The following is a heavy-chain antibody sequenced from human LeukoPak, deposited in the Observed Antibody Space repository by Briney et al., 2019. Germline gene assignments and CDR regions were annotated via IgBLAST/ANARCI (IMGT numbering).Heavy chain of an antibody. V-gene: IGHV3-30*02. J-gene: IGHJ4*02. CDR3: AKAQVTYSSTLYPPDY. Sequence: GGSLRLSCAASGFTFSSYGMHWVRQAPGKGLEWVAFIRYDGSNRYYADSVKGRFTISRDNSKNTLYLQMNSLRAEDTAVYYCAKAQVTYSSTLYPPDYWGQGTLVTVSS. D-gene: IGHD6-13*01. CDR1: GFTFSSYG. CDR2: IRYDGSNR.